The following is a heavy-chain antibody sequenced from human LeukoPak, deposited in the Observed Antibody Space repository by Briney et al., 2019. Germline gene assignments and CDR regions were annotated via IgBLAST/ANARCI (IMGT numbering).Heavy chain of an antibody. Sequence: GASVKVSCKASGYTFTSYGISWVRQAPGQGREWRGWISDYNGNTNYAQKLQGRVTMTTDTSTSTAYMELRSLRSDDTAVYYCARDLYRDSLPVSWFDPWGQGTLVTVSS. CDR2: ISDYNGNT. CDR1: GYTFTSYG. D-gene: IGHD4-11*01. V-gene: IGHV1-18*01. J-gene: IGHJ5*02. CDR3: ARDLYRDSLPVSWFDP.